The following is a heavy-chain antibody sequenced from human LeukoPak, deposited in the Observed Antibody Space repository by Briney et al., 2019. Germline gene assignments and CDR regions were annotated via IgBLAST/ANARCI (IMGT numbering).Heavy chain of an antibody. D-gene: IGHD3-22*01. Sequence: SETLSPTCSVSGDSVSRSDSYWDWIRQPPGKGLEWIGTIYYSGRTYYSPSLKSRVTMSVDPSNNQFSLNLRSVTATDTALYYCARRRYYDGSGYLEWGQGTLLSVSS. CDR3: ARRRYYDGSGYLE. CDR1: GDSVSRSDSY. CDR2: IYYSGRT. V-gene: IGHV4-39*01. J-gene: IGHJ1*01.